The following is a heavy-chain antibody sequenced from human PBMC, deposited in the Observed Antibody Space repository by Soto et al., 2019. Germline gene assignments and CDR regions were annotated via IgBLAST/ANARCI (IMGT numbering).Heavy chain of an antibody. D-gene: IGHD1-1*01. Sequence: QVQLVQSGAEVKEPGSSVKVSCKVSGGTFSSQTINWVRQVPGQGLEWMGSVIPIIGEGKYAQSFLGRVTLTAGRSTSTAYMALRSLRSEDTAVYYCARPAVNDLDADSSAFDIWGQGTMVTVSS. V-gene: IGHV1-69*02. CDR3: ARPAVNDLDADSSAFDI. J-gene: IGHJ3*02. CDR2: VIPIIGEG. CDR1: GGTFSSQT.